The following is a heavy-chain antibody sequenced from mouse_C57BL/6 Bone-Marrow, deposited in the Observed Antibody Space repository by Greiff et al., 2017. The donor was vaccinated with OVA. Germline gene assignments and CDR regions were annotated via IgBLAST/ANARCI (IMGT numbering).Heavy chain of an antibody. CDR3: ASLYDYDDWYFDV. D-gene: IGHD2-4*01. CDR2: INYDGSST. V-gene: IGHV5-16*01. CDR1: GFTFSDYY. Sequence: EVKLVESEGGLVQPGSSMKLSCTASGFTFSDYYMAWVRQVPEKGLEWVANINYDGSSTYYLDSLKSRFIISRDNAKNILYLQMSSLKSEDTATYYCASLYDYDDWYFDVWGTGTTVTVSS. J-gene: IGHJ1*03.